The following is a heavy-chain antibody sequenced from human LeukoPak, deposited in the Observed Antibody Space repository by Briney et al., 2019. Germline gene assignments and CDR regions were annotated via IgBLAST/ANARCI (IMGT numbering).Heavy chain of an antibody. J-gene: IGHJ4*02. V-gene: IGHV3-30-3*01. CDR3: AKEGYYDSSGYRGGNFDY. CDR2: ISYDGSNK. D-gene: IGHD3-22*01. CDR1: GFTFSSYA. Sequence: GGSLRLSCAASGFTFSSYAMHWVRQAPGKGLEWVAVISYDGSNKYYADSVKGRFTISRDNSKNTLYLQMNSLRAEDTAVYYCAKEGYYDSSGYRGGNFDYWGQGTLVTVSS.